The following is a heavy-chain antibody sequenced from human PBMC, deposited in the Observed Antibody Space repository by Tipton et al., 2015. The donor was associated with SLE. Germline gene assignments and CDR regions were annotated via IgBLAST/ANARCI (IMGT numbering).Heavy chain of an antibody. J-gene: IGHJ3*02. Sequence: TLSLTCTVSGGSISSSSYYWGWIRQPPGKGLEWIGHIYTSGSTNYNPSLKSRVTISLDTSKNQFSLKLSSVTAADTAVYYCARVGVYLHDAFDIWGQGTMVTVSS. CDR1: GGSISSSSYY. CDR2: IYTSGST. V-gene: IGHV4-61*09. CDR3: ARVGVYLHDAFDI. D-gene: IGHD2-8*01.